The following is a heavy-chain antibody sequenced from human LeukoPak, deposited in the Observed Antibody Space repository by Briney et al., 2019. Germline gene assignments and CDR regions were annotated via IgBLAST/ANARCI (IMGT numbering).Heavy chain of an antibody. Sequence: PGRSLRLSCAASGFTFSSYGMHWVRQAPGKGLEWVAVIWYDGSNKYYADSVKGRFTISRDNSKNTLYLQMNSLRAEDTAVYYCARDARGAAAADDAFDIWGQGTMVTVSS. CDR3: ARDARGAAAADDAFDI. D-gene: IGHD6-13*01. V-gene: IGHV3-33*01. J-gene: IGHJ3*02. CDR1: GFTFSSYG. CDR2: IWYDGSNK.